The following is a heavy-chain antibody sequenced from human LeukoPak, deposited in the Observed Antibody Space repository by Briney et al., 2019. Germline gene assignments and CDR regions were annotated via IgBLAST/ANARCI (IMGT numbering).Heavy chain of an antibody. CDR2: INRSGRA. J-gene: IGHJ5*02. D-gene: IGHD3-3*01. CDR1: GGSFSGDY. V-gene: IGHV4-34*01. CDR3: ARHKIVITMLGVHRWFDP. Sequence: PETLSLTCAVYGGSFSGDYWSWIRQPPGKGLEWIGDINRSGRAVYNTSLKSRVIISVDTSKNQFSLKVNSVTAADTAVYYCARHKIVITMLGVHRWFDPWGQGTLVAVSS.